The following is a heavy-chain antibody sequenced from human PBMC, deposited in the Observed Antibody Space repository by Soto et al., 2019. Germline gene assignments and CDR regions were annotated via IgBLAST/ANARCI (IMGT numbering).Heavy chain of an antibody. V-gene: IGHV1-69*13. Sequence: SVKVSCKSSGGAFSSYAISWVRQAPGQGLEWMGGIIPIFGTANYAQKFQGRVTITADESTSTAYMELSSLRSEDTAVYYCATPRDDSSGYYFRRGQGPLVTVSS. J-gene: IGHJ4*02. CDR1: GGAFSSYA. CDR2: IIPIFGTA. D-gene: IGHD3-22*01. CDR3: ATPRDDSSGYYFR.